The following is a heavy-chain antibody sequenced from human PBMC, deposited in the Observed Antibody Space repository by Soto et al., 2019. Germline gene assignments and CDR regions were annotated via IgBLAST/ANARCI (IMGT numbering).Heavy chain of an antibody. CDR1: GFTFSSYA. D-gene: IGHD5-12*01. J-gene: IGHJ4*02. CDR3: ARVRGSETASDYSTDY. CDR2: ISYDGSNK. Sequence: QVQLVESGGGVVQPGRSLRLSCAASGFTFSSYAMHWVRQAPGKGLEWVAVISYDGSNKYYADSVKGRFTISRDNSKNTLYLQMNSLRAEDTAVYYCARVRGSETASDYSTDYWGQGTLVTVSS. V-gene: IGHV3-30-3*01.